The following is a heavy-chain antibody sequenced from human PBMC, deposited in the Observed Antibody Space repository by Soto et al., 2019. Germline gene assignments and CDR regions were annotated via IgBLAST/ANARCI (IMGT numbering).Heavy chain of an antibody. V-gene: IGHV4-31*03. Sequence: QVHLQESGPGLVKPSQTLSLTCTVSGASISVHTYYWSLVRQLPGKGLESIGHIYNTGSTYYNPSLKSRLTSSLDTSKNQFSLKLNSVTAADTAVYYCARDAGGGTGSYYRYCVFLGQGILVTVSS. D-gene: IGHD3-10*01. CDR3: ARDAGGGTGSYYRYCVF. CDR1: GASISVHTYY. CDR2: IYNTGST. J-gene: IGHJ4*02.